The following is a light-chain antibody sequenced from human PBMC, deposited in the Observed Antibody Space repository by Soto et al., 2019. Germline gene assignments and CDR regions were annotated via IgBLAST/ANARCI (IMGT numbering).Light chain of an antibody. CDR3: QQYGSSPGWT. CDR2: GES. Sequence: DIVLTQSPGTLSLSPGERATLSCRASQSVSGSYLAWHQQKPGQAPRLIIYGESRKATGIPDRFSGSGSGTDLPLTISRLEPENFAVYYCQQYGSSPGWTFGQGTKVEIK. V-gene: IGKV3-20*01. CDR1: QSVSGSY. J-gene: IGKJ1*01.